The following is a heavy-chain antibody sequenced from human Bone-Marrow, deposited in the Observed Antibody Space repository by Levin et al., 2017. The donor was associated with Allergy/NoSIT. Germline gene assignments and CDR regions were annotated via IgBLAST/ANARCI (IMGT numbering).Heavy chain of an antibody. J-gene: IGHJ4*02. Sequence: GESLKISCKASGYTFTSYGISWVRQAPGQGLEWMGWISAYNGNTNYAQKLQGRVTMTTDTSTSTAYMELRSLRSDDTAVYYCARDSDRGYSDGFLFGYWGQGTLVTVSS. CDR1: GYTFTSYG. CDR3: ARDSDRGYSDGFLFGY. CDR2: ISAYNGNT. D-gene: IGHD5-18*01. V-gene: IGHV1-18*01.